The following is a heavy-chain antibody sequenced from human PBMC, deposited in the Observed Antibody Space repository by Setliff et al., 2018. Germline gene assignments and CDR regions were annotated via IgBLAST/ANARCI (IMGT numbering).Heavy chain of an antibody. CDR2: IYIGGSA. J-gene: IGHJ6*03. D-gene: IGHD6-19*01. V-gene: IGHV4-4*07. Sequence: PSETLSLTCAVSGSSVRSRHYWGWIRQPAGKGLEWIGHIYIGGSANYNPSLKSRVTMSIDTSKNQFSLKLNSVTAADMAVYYCAREQWLDPPGYYYMDVWAKGTTVTVSS. CDR3: AREQWLDPPGYYYMDV. CDR1: GSSVRSRHY.